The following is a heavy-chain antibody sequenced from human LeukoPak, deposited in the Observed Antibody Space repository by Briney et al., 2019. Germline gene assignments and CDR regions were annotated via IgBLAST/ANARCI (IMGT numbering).Heavy chain of an antibody. J-gene: IGHJ3*02. Sequence: GGSLRLSCAASGFTFTNNFMSWVRQVPGKGLEWVANIKQDGSDTTYADSVRGRFTIFRDNSKNTLYLQMNSLRAEDTAVYYCAGGRRGGITFGGVIVGAFDIWGQGTMVTVSS. V-gene: IGHV3-7*01. CDR1: GFTFTNNF. D-gene: IGHD3-16*02. CDR3: AGGRRGGITFGGVIVGAFDI. CDR2: IKQDGSDT.